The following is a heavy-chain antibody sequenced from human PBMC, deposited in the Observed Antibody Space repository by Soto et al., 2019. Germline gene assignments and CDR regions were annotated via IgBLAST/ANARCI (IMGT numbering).Heavy chain of an antibody. CDR3: ARRRYCSSTSCYAGNWFDP. Sequence: QVQLQESGPGLVKPSETLSLTCTVSGGSISSYYWSWIRQPPGKGLEWIGYIYYSGSTNYNPSLKSRVTISVGPSKNQFSLKLSSVTAADTAVYYWARRRYCSSTSCYAGNWFDPWGQGTLVTVSS. D-gene: IGHD2-2*01. CDR1: GGSISSYY. J-gene: IGHJ5*02. V-gene: IGHV4-59*08. CDR2: IYYSGST.